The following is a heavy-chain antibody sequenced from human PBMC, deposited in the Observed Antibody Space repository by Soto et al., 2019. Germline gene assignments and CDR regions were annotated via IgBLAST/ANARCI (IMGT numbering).Heavy chain of an antibody. CDR3: ARRGSSWRFDY. J-gene: IGHJ4*02. CDR1: GGSISSGGYY. CDR2: IHHTGTT. D-gene: IGHD6-13*01. V-gene: IGHV4-31*03. Sequence: PSETLSLTCTVSGGSISSGGYYWSWIRQHPGKGLEWIGYIHHTGTTYYNPSLKSRVTISVDTSKNQFSLKLTSVTAADTAVYYCARRGSSWRFDYWGQGTLVTVSS.